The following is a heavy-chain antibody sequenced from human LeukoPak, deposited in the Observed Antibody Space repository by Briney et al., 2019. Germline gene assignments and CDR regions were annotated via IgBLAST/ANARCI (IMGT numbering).Heavy chain of an antibody. CDR3: AKAGGYCSSTSCYGALDY. CDR1: GFTFSSYA. J-gene: IGHJ4*02. D-gene: IGHD2-2*01. V-gene: IGHV3-23*01. Sequence: PGGSLRLSCAASGFTFSSYAMSWVRQAPGKGLEWVSAISGSGGSTYYADSVKGRFTISRDNSKNTLYLQMNSLRAEDTAVYYCAKAGGYCSSTSCYGALDYWGQGTLVTVSS. CDR2: ISGSGGST.